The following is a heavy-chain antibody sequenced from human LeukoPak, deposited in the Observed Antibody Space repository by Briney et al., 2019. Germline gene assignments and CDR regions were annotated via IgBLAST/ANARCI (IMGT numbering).Heavy chain of an antibody. CDR2: INPNSGGT. D-gene: IGHD6-19*01. CDR1: GYTFTGYY. J-gene: IGHJ4*02. Sequence: AASVKVSCKASGYTFTGYYMNWVRQAPGQGLEWMGWINPNSGGTNYAQKFQGRVTMTRDTSISTAYMELSRLRSDDTAVYYCARTGYSSGWLDYWGQGTLVTVSS. V-gene: IGHV1-2*02. CDR3: ARTGYSSGWLDY.